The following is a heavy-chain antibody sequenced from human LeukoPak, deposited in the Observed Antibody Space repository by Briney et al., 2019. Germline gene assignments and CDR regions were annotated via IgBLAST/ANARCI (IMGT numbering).Heavy chain of an antibody. D-gene: IGHD4-17*01. V-gene: IGHV4-4*02. J-gene: IGHJ2*01. CDR3: ARDDGEPFDL. Sequence: GTLSLTCAVSGGSISSNNWWSWVRQSPGKGLEWIGELYHSGSTNYNPSLKSRVTIPVDKSKNQFSLKLTSVTAADTAVYYCARDDGEPFDLWGRGTLVTVSS. CDR1: GGSISSNNW. CDR2: LYHSGST.